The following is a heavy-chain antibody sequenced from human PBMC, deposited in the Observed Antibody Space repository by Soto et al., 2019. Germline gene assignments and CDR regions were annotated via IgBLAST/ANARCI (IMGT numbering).Heavy chain of an antibody. D-gene: IGHD3-3*01. V-gene: IGHV3-23*01. J-gene: IGHJ4*02. Sequence: PGGSLRLSCAASGFSFSAYAMTWVRQTPGKGLEWVSVVSVGGGSTYYADSVKGRFIISRDNSENTLYLQMNSLRADDTAVYFCAKGSSSSRPYYFDYWGQGTLVTVSS. CDR3: AKGSSSSRPYYFDY. CDR1: GFSFSAYA. CDR2: VSVGGGST.